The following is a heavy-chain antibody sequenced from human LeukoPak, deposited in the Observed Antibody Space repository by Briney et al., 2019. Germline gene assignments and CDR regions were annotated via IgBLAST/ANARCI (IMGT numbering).Heavy chain of an antibody. V-gene: IGHV5-51*01. CDR1: GYSFTSYW. Sequence: GESLKISCKGSGYSFTSYWIGWVRQMPGKGLEWMGIIFPGDSDTRYSPSFQGQVTISADKSITTAYLQWSSLKASDTAMYYCARRKGYYDSTGYYSYDHWGQGTPVTVSS. CDR2: IFPGDSDT. D-gene: IGHD3-22*01. CDR3: ARRKGYYDSTGYYSYDH. J-gene: IGHJ4*02.